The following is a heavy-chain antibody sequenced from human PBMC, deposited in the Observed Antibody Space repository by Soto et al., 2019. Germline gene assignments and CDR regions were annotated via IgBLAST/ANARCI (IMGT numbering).Heavy chain of an antibody. D-gene: IGHD3-10*01. Sequence: GLGWMGWISAYNGNTNYAQKLQGRVTMTTDTSTSTAYMELRSLRSDDTAVYYCARDSLPLIRGCQGSLGPCGEGTLVSVPS. J-gene: IGHJ5*02. CDR2: ISAYNGNT. CDR3: ARDSLPLIRGCQGSLGP. V-gene: IGHV1-18*01.